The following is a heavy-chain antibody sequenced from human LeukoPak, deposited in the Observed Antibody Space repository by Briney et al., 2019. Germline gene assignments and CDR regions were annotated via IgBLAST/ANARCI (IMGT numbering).Heavy chain of an antibody. CDR2: MNPNSGNT. J-gene: IGHJ6*03. D-gene: IGHD3-3*01. Sequence: GASVKVSCEASGYTFTSYDINWVRQATGQGLEWMGWMNPNSGNTGYAQKFQGRVTITRNTSISTAYMELSSLRSEDTAVYYCAKGVGVQLRFRPHYYSYYMDVWGKGPTVTVSS. CDR3: AKGVGVQLRFRPHYYSYYMDV. CDR1: GYTFTSYD. V-gene: IGHV1-8*03.